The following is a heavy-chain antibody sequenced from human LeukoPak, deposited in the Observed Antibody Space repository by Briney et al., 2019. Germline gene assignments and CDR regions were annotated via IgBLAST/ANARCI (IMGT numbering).Heavy chain of an antibody. CDR1: GFTFSSYA. Sequence: PGGSLRLSCAASGFTFSSYAMHWVRQAPGKGLEWVAVTSYDGSNKYYADSVKGRFTISRDNSKNTLYLQMNSLRAEDTAVYYCARDHSGYTFDYWGQGTLVTVSS. D-gene: IGHD3-22*01. CDR3: ARDHSGYTFDY. V-gene: IGHV3-30-3*01. J-gene: IGHJ4*02. CDR2: TSYDGSNK.